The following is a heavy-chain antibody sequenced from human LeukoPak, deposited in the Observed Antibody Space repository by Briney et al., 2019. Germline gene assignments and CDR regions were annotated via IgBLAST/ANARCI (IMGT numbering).Heavy chain of an antibody. Sequence: SETLSLTCTVSGGSISSSSYYWGWIRQPPGKGLEWIGSIYYSGSTYYNPSLKSRVTISVDTSKNQFSLKLSSVTAADTAVYYCARRSITVAGFDYWGQGTLVAVSS. CDR3: ARRSITVAGFDY. CDR2: IYYSGST. CDR1: GGSISSSSYY. J-gene: IGHJ4*02. V-gene: IGHV4-39*01. D-gene: IGHD6-19*01.